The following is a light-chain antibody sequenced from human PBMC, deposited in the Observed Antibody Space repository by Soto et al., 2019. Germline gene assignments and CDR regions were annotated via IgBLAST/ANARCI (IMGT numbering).Light chain of an antibody. CDR1: QSVNSR. CDR2: GAS. J-gene: IGKJ1*01. V-gene: IGKV3-20*01. Sequence: EIVLTQSPGTLSLSPGERATLSCRASQSVNSRLAWYQHKPGQAPRLLIHGASSRATGIPDRFSGSGSGTDFTLIISRLEPEDFAVYYCQQYGSSPWTFGQGTKWIS. CDR3: QQYGSSPWT.